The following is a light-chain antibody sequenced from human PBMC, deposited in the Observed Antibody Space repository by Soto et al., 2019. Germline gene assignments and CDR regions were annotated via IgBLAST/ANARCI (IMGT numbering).Light chain of an antibody. CDR2: DVS. V-gene: IGLV2-14*01. J-gene: IGLJ1*01. Sequence: QSALTQPASVSGSPGRWSPFSGPGASGDVGGNNYVSWYQQYPGKAPKLMVCDVSNRPSGVSNRFSGSKSGNTASLTISGLQAEDEADYYCSSFTGTSYVFGTGTQLTVL. CDR1: SGDVGGNNY. CDR3: SSFTGTSYV.